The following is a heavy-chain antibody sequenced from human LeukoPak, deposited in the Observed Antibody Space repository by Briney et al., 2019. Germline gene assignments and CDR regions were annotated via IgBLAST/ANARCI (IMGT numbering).Heavy chain of an antibody. CDR1: GGTFSSYA. CDR3: ARGAAYCGGDCYPPGY. J-gene: IGHJ4*02. CDR2: IIPIFGTA. D-gene: IGHD2-21*02. V-gene: IGHV1-69*13. Sequence: SVKVSCKASGGTFSSYAISWVRQAPGQGLEWMGGIIPIFGTANYAQKFQGRVTITADESTSTAYMELSSLRSEDTAVYYCARGAAYCGGDCYPPGYWGQGTLVTVSS.